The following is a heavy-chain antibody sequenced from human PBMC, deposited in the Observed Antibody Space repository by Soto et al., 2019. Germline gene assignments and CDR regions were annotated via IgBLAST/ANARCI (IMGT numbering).Heavy chain of an antibody. V-gene: IGHV1-3*01. CDR1: GYTVTSYA. J-gene: IGHJ6*02. CDR3: TREYYDFWRGYVTYGMDV. D-gene: IGHD3-3*01. CDR2: SNAGNGTT. Sequence: VCCKASGYTVTSYAMHLVSQAIGKRLEGIGWSNAGNGTTTDSHKFQGRVTITRDTSAGTAYMELSSLRSDETAVNYCTREYYDFWRGYVTYGMDVWRQETTVTVSS.